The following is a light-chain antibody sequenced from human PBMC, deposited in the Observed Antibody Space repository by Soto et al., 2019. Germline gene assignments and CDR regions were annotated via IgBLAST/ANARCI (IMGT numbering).Light chain of an antibody. CDR1: SSDIGGYNY. Sequence: QSALTQPPSASGSPGQSVTISCTGTSSDIGGYNYVSWYQHHPGKAPKLMIFEVSKRPSGVPDRFSGSKSGNTASLTVSGLQAVDEADYYCSSYGGSNNLVFGGGTQLTVL. J-gene: IGLJ2*01. CDR2: EVS. CDR3: SSYGGSNNLV. V-gene: IGLV2-8*01.